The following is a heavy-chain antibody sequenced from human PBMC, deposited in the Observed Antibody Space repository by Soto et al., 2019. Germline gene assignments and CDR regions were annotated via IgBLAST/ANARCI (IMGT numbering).Heavy chain of an antibody. CDR1: GGSISSGGYY. J-gene: IGHJ4*02. CDR3: AKFFYSSPRFDY. V-gene: IGHV4-31*03. CDR2: ISYSGST. Sequence: PSETLSLTCTVSGGSISSGGYYWSWIRQHPGTGLEWIGHISYSGSTYYNTSLKSRVTISRDNSKNTLYLQMNSLRAEDTAVYYCAKFFYSSPRFDYWGQGTLVTVSS. D-gene: IGHD6-13*01.